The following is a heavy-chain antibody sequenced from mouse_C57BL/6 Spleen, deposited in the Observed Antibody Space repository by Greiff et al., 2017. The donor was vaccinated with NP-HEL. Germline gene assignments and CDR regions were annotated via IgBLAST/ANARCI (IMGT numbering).Heavy chain of an antibody. Sequence: QVQLQQSGAELARPGASVKMSCKASGYTFTSYTMHWVKQRPGQGLEWIGYINPSSGYTKYNQKFKDKATLTADKSSSTAYMQLSSLTSEDSAVYYCARSGVADYAMDDWGQGTSVTVSS. J-gene: IGHJ4*01. CDR1: GYTFTSYT. CDR3: ARSGVADYAMDD. CDR2: INPSSGYT. D-gene: IGHD1-1*01. V-gene: IGHV1-4*01.